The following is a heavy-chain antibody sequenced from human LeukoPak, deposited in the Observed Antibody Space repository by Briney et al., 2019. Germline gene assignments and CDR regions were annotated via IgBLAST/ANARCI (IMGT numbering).Heavy chain of an antibody. CDR1: GGSISSGSYY. CDR3: ARAGLGDSSSGYYYGPYYFDY. V-gene: IGHV4-61*02. J-gene: IGHJ4*02. D-gene: IGHD3-22*01. CDR2: IYTSGST. Sequence: PSETLSLTCTVSGGSISSGSYYWSWIRQPAGKGLEWIGRIYTSGSTNYNPSLKSRVTISVDTSKNQFSLRLSSVTAADTAVYYCARAGLGDSSSGYYYGPYYFDYWGQGTLVTVSS.